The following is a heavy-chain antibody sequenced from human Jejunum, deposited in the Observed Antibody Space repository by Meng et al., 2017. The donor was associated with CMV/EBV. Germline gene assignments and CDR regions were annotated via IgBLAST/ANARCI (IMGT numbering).Heavy chain of an antibody. CDR2: IYTSGST. V-gene: IGHV4-4*07. J-gene: IGHJ4*02. CDR3: ARDGGLDCGGDCYFDH. D-gene: IGHD2-21*02. Sequence: QMKLQESGPGLVKPSETLSLICTVSGVSIRSYYWSWIRLPAGKGLEWIGRIYTSGSTNYNPSLKSRVTMSLDTPKNQFSLKLTSVTAADTALYFCARDGGLDCGGDCYFDHWGQGIPVTVSS. CDR1: GVSIRSYY.